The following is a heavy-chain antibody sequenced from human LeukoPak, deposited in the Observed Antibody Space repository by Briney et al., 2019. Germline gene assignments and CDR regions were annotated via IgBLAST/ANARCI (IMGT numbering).Heavy chain of an antibody. V-gene: IGHV5-51*01. D-gene: IGHD6-13*01. J-gene: IGHJ4*02. CDR3: ARRIAVSATFDY. CDR2: IYPGDSET. CDR1: GYSFTSYW. Sequence: HGESLKISCKGSGYSFTSYWIAWVRQMPGKGREWMGIIYPGDSETRYSPSFQGQVTISADKSISTAYLQWSSLKASDTAMYYCARRIAVSATFDYWGQGTLVTVSS.